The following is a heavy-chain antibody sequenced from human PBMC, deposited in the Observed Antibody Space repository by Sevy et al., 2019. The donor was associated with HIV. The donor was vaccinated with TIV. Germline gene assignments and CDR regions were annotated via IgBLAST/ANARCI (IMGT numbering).Heavy chain of an antibody. CDR2: IYPGDSDA. J-gene: IGHJ4*02. D-gene: IGHD1-26*01. CDR3: ARRSTGIVGTHFDY. V-gene: IGHV5-51*01. Sequence: GESLKISCKGSGYSFTSYWIGWVRQMPGKGLEWMGIIYPGDSDARYSPPFQGQVTISADKSIGTAYLQWSSLKASDTALYYCARRSTGIVGTHFDYWGQGTLVTVSS. CDR1: GYSFTSYW.